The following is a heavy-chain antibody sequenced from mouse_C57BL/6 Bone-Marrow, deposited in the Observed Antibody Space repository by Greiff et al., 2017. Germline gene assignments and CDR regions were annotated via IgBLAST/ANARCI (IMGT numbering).Heavy chain of an antibody. CDR1: GFTFSSYA. Sequence: EVKVVESGGGLVKPGGSLKLSCAASGFTFSSYAMSWVRQTPEKRLEWVATISDGGSYTYYPDNVKGRFTISRDTAKNNLYLQMSHLKSEDTAMYDCARADSSGPAWFAFWGQGTLVTVSA. V-gene: IGHV5-4*03. D-gene: IGHD3-2*02. CDR2: ISDGGSYT. J-gene: IGHJ3*01. CDR3: ARADSSGPAWFAF.